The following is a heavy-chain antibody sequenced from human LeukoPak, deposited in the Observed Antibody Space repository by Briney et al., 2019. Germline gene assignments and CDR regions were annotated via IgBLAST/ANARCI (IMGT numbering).Heavy chain of an antibody. V-gene: IGHV3-30*03. Sequence: PGRSLRLSCAASGFTFSSYGMHWVRQAPGKGLESVAVISYDGSNKYYADSVKGRFTISRDNSKNTLYLQMNSLRAEDTAVYYCAGRAGDWFHFDYWGQGTLVTVSS. CDR2: ISYDGSNK. D-gene: IGHD7-27*01. CDR3: AGRAGDWFHFDY. CDR1: GFTFSSYG. J-gene: IGHJ4*02.